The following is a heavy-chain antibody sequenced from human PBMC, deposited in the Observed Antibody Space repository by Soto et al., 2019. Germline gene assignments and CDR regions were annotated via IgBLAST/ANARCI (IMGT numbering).Heavy chain of an antibody. Sequence: ASVKVSCKASGYTFTSYYMHWVRQAPGQGLEWMGIINPSGGSTSYAQKFQGRVTMTRDTSTSTVYMELSSLRSEDTAVYYCARGVLISGCYSKDPFDIWGQGTXVPGSS. CDR3: ARGVLISGCYSKDPFDI. D-gene: IGHD2-2*02. V-gene: IGHV1-46*03. J-gene: IGHJ3*02. CDR1: GYTFTSYY. CDR2: INPSGGST.